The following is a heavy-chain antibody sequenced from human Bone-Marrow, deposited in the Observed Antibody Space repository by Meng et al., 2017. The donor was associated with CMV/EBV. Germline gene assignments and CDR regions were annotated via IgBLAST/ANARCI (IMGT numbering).Heavy chain of an antibody. CDR1: GGSISSGGYY. CDR3: ARRSMVVSRGGIDY. V-gene: IGHV4-31*02. D-gene: IGHD4-23*01. Sequence: SGGSISSGGYYWTWIRQHTGKGLEWIGYIYYTGNTYYTPSLRSRVTMSVDTSKNQFSLRVTSVTAADTAVYYCARRSMVVSRGGIDYWGQGTLVTVSS. J-gene: IGHJ4*02. CDR2: IYYTGNT.